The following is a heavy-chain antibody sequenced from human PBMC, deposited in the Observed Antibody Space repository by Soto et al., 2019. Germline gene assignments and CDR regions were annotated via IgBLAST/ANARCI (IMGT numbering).Heavy chain of an antibody. D-gene: IGHD3-22*01. V-gene: IGHV1-18*01. CDR1: GYTFTSYG. J-gene: IGHJ4*02. CDR3: ATVDYYDSSGYYYGNYFDY. Sequence: GASVKVSCKASGYTFTSYGISWVRQAPGQGLEWMGWISAYNGNTNYAQKLQGRVTMTTDTSTSTAYMELRSLRSDDTAVYYCATVDYYDSSGYYYGNYFDYWGQGTLVTVSS. CDR2: ISAYNGNT.